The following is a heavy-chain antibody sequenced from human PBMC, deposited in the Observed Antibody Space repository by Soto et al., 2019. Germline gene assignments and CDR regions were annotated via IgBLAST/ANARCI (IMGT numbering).Heavy chain of an antibody. V-gene: IGHV6-1*01. Sequence: PSQTLSLTCAISGDSVSSNSAAWNWIRQSPSRGLEWLGRTYYRSKWYNDYAVSVKSRITINPDTSKNQFSLQLNSVTPEDTAVYYCARDLGTITATTHHNWFDPWGQGTLVTVSS. CDR3: ARDLGTITATTHHNWFDP. CDR2: TYYRSKWYN. CDR1: GDSVSSNSAA. J-gene: IGHJ5*02. D-gene: IGHD1-7*01.